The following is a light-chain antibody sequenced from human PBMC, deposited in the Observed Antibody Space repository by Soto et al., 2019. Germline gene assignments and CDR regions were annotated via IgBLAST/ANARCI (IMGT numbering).Light chain of an antibody. CDR3: QQYNTWPLT. CDR2: GAS. CDR1: QSVSSN. J-gene: IGKJ4*01. Sequence: EIVMTQSPATLSVSPGERATLSCRASQSVSSNLAWYQQKPGQAPRLLIYGASPMATGIPARFSGSGSGTEYPCTISRLRSEDFAVYYCQQYNTWPLTFGGGTKVEIK. V-gene: IGKV3-15*01.